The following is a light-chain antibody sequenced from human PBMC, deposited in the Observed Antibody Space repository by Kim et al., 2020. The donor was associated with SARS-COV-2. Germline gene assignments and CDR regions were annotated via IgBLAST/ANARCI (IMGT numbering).Light chain of an antibody. J-gene: IGKJ2*02. V-gene: IGKV1-39*01. CDR3: QQSYSTLPRT. CDR1: QSINIY. Sequence: ASVGDRVTITCRASQSINIYLNWYQQKTGMAPKLLIYGASRLASEVPSRFNGSGSGTDFTLTISSLQPEDFANYFCQQSYSTLPRTFGGGTKLEI. CDR2: GAS.